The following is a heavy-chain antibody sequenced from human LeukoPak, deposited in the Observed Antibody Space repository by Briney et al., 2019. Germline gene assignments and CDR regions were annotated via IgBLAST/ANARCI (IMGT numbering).Heavy chain of an antibody. J-gene: IGHJ5*02. CDR1: GLTFSSYG. CDR3: ARVGGS. V-gene: IGHV3-21*01. D-gene: IGHD3-16*01. CDR2: ISYTFNYI. Sequence: GGSLRLSCAASGLTFSSYGMSWVRQAPGKGLEWVSSISYTFNYIYYSDSVKGRFTISRDNAKNTLYLQMNSLRAEDTAVYYCARVGGSWGQGTLVTVSS.